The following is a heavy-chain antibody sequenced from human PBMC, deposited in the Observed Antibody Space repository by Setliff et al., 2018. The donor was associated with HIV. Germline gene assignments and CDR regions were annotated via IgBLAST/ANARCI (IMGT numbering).Heavy chain of an antibody. J-gene: IGHJ4*02. CDR1: GFTFTDYW. CDR3: ARLPQDVRSSIDF. D-gene: IGHD6-6*01. CDR2: INVDGSSI. Sequence: GESLTISCAASGFTFTDYWMHWVRQVPGQGLVWVSRINVDGSSISYADSVKGRFTISRDNAKNTLFLQMNSLRAEDTAAYYCARLPQDVRSSIDFWGQGTLVTVSS. V-gene: IGHV3-74*01.